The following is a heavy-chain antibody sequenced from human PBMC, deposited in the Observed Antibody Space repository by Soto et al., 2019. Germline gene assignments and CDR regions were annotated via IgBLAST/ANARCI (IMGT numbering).Heavy chain of an antibody. V-gene: IGHV3-23*01. Sequence: PGGSLRLSCVASGFTFSSYGMRWVRQAPGEGLQWVSSISGSGDDTKYIDSVKGRFTISRDNSKNTLSLQMNSLRAEDTAIYYCARVQGRDYYYSMDVWGKGITVTVSS. CDR3: ARVQGRDYYYSMDV. J-gene: IGHJ6*03. CDR2: ISGSGDDT. CDR1: GFTFSSYG.